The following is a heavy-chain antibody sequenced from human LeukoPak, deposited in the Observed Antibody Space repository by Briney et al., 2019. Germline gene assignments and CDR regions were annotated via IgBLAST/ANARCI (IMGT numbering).Heavy chain of an antibody. CDR1: GYSISSGYY. CDR3: ARHSHYYDSSGYLISDAFDI. D-gene: IGHD3-22*01. V-gene: IGHV4-38-2*02. Sequence: SETLSLTCTVSGYSISSGYYWGWIRQPPGKGLEWIGSIYHSGSTYYNPSLKSRVTISVDTSKNQFSLKLSSVTAADTAVYYCARHSHYYDSSGYLISDAFDIWGQGTMVTVSS. J-gene: IGHJ3*02. CDR2: IYHSGST.